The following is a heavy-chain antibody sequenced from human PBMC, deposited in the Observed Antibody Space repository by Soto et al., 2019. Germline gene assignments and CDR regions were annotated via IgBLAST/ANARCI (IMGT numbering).Heavy chain of an antibody. D-gene: IGHD3-22*01. CDR1: GYTFTAYY. CDR2: INPNSGGT. V-gene: IGHV1-2*02. J-gene: IGHJ5*02. CDR3: ARGDFDSSANYYAGWFDP. Sequence: QMQLVQSGAEVKKPGASVKVSCKASGYTFTAYYMHWLRQAPGQGLEWMGWINPNSGGTKYAQKFQGRVTMTNDTSISTAYMELSRLGSDDTAVYYCARGDFDSSANYYAGWFDPWGQGTLVTVSS.